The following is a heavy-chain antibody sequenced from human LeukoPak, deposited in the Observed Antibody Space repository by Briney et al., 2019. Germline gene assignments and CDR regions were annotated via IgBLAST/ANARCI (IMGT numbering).Heavy chain of an antibody. CDR2: IKQDGSET. Sequence: GGSLRLSCAASGFTFSSNWMGWVRRAPGKGLEWVANIKQDGSETYYVDSVKGRFTISRDNAKNSLYLQLNSLRAEDTPVYYCARAVDPHYYDSSGFDYWGQGTLVTVSS. J-gene: IGHJ4*02. V-gene: IGHV3-7*02. CDR1: GFTFSSNW. D-gene: IGHD3-22*01. CDR3: ARAVDPHYYDSSGFDY.